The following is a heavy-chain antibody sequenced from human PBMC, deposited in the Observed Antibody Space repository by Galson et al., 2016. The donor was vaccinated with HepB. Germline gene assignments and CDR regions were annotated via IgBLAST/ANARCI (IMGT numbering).Heavy chain of an antibody. CDR1: GFTFSTYA. CDR3: AKTLYGGNSD. D-gene: IGHD4-23*01. CDR2: ISGSGGTT. J-gene: IGHJ4*02. Sequence: SLRLSCAASGFTFSTYAMSWVRQAPGKGLECVSGISGSGGTTSYADSVKGRFTISRDNSKNTLFRQMNSLRAEDTAVYYCAKTLYGGNSDWGQGTLVTVSS. V-gene: IGHV3-23*01.